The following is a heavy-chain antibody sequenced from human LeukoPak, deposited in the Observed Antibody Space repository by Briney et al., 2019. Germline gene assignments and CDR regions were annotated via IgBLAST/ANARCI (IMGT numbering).Heavy chain of an antibody. J-gene: IGHJ4*02. CDR3: ARDPALDDYVWGSYRSALHY. CDR1: GFTFSSYA. V-gene: IGHV3-30-3*01. Sequence: GGSLRLSCAASGFTFSSYAMHWVRQAPGKGLEWVAVISYDGSNKYYADSVKGRFTISRDNSKNTLYLQMNSLRAEDTAVYYCARDPALDDYVWGSYRSALHYWGQGTLVTVSS. CDR2: ISYDGSNK. D-gene: IGHD3-16*02.